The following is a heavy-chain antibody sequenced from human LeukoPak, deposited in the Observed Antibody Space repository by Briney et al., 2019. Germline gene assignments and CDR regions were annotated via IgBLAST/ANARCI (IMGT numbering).Heavy chain of an antibody. V-gene: IGHV3-53*01. CDR1: GFTVSSSY. J-gene: IGHJ4*02. CDR3: ARGVGYNFWYS. D-gene: IGHD5-24*01. CDR2: FYVGGNT. Sequence: GGSPRLSCAASGFTVSSSYMSWVRQAPGKGLEWVSVFYVGGNTYYADSVTGRFTISRDNSKNTVYLQMDSLRAEDTAVYHCARGVGYNFWYSWGQGTLVTVSS.